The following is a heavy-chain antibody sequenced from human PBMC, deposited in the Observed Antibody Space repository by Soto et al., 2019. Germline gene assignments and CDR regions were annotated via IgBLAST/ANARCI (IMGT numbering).Heavy chain of an antibody. J-gene: IGHJ4*02. V-gene: IGHV4-39*01. CDR2: IYYSGST. CDR3: ARQGSSSRNYFDY. Sequence: PSETLSLTCTVSGGSISSSSYYWGWIRQPPGKGLEWIGSIYYSGSTYYNPSLKSRVTISVDTSKNQFPLKLSSVTAADTAVYYCARQGSSSRNYFDYWGQGTLVTVSS. D-gene: IGHD6-13*01. CDR1: GGSISSSSYY.